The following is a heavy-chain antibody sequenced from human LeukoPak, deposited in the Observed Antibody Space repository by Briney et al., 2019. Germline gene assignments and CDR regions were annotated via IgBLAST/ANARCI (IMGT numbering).Heavy chain of an antibody. Sequence: RGSLRLSSAASRVTFTSYSMNWVRQAPGKGLEWISSISSSSSYIHYADSVKGRFTTSRDNAKNSLYLQMNSLRAEDTAVYYCASNWEQWLVALGYWGQGTLVTVSS. D-gene: IGHD6-19*01. V-gene: IGHV3-21*01. CDR3: ASNWEQWLVALGY. J-gene: IGHJ4*02. CDR1: RVTFTSYS. CDR2: ISSSSSYI.